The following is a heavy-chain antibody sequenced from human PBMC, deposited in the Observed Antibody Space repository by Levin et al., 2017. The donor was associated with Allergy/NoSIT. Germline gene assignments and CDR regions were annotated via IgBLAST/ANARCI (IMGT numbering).Heavy chain of an antibody. D-gene: IGHD2-2*01. CDR2: IYPGDSDT. CDR3: AIQTGGYCSSTSCPSGYYYYMDV. J-gene: IGHJ6*03. V-gene: IGHV5-51*01. CDR1: GYSFTSYW. Sequence: PGESLKISCKGSGYSFTSYWIGWVRQMPGKGLEWMGIIYPGDSDTRYSPSFQGQVTISADKSISTAYLQWSSLKASDTAMYYCAIQTGGYCSSTSCPSGYYYYMDVWGKGTTVTVSS.